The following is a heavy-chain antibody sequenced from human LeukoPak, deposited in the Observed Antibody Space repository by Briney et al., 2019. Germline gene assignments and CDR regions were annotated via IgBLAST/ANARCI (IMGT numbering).Heavy chain of an antibody. CDR1: GFTFSSYS. CDR3: ARGGSGSIDY. CDR2: ISSSSSYI. J-gene: IGHJ4*02. V-gene: IGHV3-21*01. D-gene: IGHD5-12*01. Sequence: GGSLRLSCAASGFTFSSYSMNWVRQAPGKGLGWVSSISSSSSYIYYADSVKGRFTISRDNAKNSLYLQMNSLRAEDTAVYYCARGGSGSIDYWGQGTLVTVSS.